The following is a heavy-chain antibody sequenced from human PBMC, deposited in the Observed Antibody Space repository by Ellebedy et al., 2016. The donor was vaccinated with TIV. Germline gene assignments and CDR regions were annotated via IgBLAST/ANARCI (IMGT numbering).Heavy chain of an antibody. Sequence: GESLKISCVGSGFSFSTYATAWVRQTPGKGLEWVSGIYSGGGTTYYADSVNGRFTISRDNSKNTMYLQMNSLRAEDTAIYYCAKEQVGGDGRGVFDIWGQGTMVTVSS. D-gene: IGHD3-16*01. CDR3: AKEQVGGDGRGVFDI. J-gene: IGHJ3*02. CDR2: IYSGGGTT. CDR1: GFSFSTYA. V-gene: IGHV3-23*01.